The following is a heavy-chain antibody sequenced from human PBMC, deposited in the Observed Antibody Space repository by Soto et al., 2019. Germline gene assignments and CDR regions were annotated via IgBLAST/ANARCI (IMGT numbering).Heavy chain of an antibody. J-gene: IGHJ6*02. CDR1: GGTFSSYA. D-gene: IGHD2-2*01. CDR3: ARSQGSSTSLEIYYYYYYGMDV. CDR2: IIPISGTA. V-gene: IGHV1-69*01. Sequence: QVQLVQSGAEVKKPGSSVKVSCKASGGTFSSYAISWVRQAPGQGLEWKGGIIPISGTANYAQKFQGRVTITADESTSTAYMELSSLTSEDTAVYYCARSQGSSTSLEIYYYYYYGMDVWGQGTTVTVSS.